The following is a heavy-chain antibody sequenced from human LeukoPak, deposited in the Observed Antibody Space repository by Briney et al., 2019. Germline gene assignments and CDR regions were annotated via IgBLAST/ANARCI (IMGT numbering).Heavy chain of an antibody. CDR2: IIPIFGTA. V-gene: IGHV1-69*05. Sequence: SVKVSCKASGGTFSSYAISWVRQAPGQGLEWMGGIIPIFGTANYAQKFQGRVTITTDESTSTAYMELSSLRSEDTAVYYCARAKKVGATYYYYMDVWGKGTAVTVSS. CDR3: ARAKKVGATYYYYMDV. CDR1: GGTFSSYA. J-gene: IGHJ6*03. D-gene: IGHD1-26*01.